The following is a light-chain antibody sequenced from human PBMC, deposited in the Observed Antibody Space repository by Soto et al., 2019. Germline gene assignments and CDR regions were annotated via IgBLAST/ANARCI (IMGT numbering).Light chain of an antibody. CDR2: GAS. J-gene: IGKJ1*01. Sequence: EAVLTQSPATLSVFPGERATLSCRASQSVATNLAWYQQRPGQAHSLLIYGASKRAIGLPARFSGSGSGTEGTITITSLQSEDFAVYYCQQYNKWPQTFGQGTKVDIK. V-gene: IGKV3-15*01. CDR3: QQYNKWPQT. CDR1: QSVATN.